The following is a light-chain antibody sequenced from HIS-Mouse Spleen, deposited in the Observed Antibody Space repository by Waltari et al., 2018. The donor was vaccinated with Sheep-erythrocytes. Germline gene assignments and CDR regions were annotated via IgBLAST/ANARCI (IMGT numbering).Light chain of an antibody. CDR3: CSYAGGYTYV. Sequence: QSALTQPRSVSGSPGQSVTISCTGTSSDVGGYNYVSWYQQHPGKAPKLMSYDVRKRPSGVPDRFSGSKAGNTASLTISGLQAEDEADYYCCSYAGGYTYVFGTGTKVTVL. V-gene: IGLV2-11*01. CDR1: SSDVGGYNY. CDR2: DVR. J-gene: IGLJ1*01.